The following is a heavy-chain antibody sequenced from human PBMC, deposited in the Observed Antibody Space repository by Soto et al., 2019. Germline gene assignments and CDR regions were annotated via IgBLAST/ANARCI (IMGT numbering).Heavy chain of an antibody. CDR3: ARAVAWGLDV. D-gene: IGHD6-19*01. Sequence: EVQLVESGGGLVQPGGSLRLSCAASGFTFSLYSMSWVRQAPGKGLEWVSYISRSSTGIHYADSVKGRFTISRDDVTSSMHLQVNSLRYGDTAVYYCARAVAWGLDVWGQGTTVSISS. J-gene: IGHJ6*01. V-gene: IGHV3-48*02. CDR1: GFTFSLYS. CDR2: ISRSSTGI.